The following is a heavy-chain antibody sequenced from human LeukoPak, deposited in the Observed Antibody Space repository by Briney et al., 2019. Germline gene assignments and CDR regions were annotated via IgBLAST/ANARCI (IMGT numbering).Heavy chain of an antibody. V-gene: IGHV4-59*08. D-gene: IGHD2-15*01. CDR3: AGTGNSGSDY. Sequence: SETLSLTCTVSGGSISSYYWSWIRQPPGKGLEWIGYIYYSGSTNYNPSLKSRVTISVDTSKNQFSLKLTSVTAADTAVYYCAGTGNSGSDYWGQGALVTVSS. CDR1: GGSISSYY. J-gene: IGHJ4*02. CDR2: IYYSGST.